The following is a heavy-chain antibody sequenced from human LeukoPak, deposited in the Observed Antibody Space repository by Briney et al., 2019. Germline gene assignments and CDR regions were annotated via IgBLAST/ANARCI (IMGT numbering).Heavy chain of an antibody. J-gene: IGHJ4*02. D-gene: IGHD3-3*02. Sequence: GGSLRLSCAASGFTFGTNAMSWVRQAPGEGLEWVSGIGGDDSTHYAESVKGRFTISRDNSKNTLYLQMNSLETEDTAIYYCAKDLHFWSGIDYWGQGTLVTVSS. CDR1: GFTFGTNA. CDR3: AKDLHFWSGIDY. CDR2: IGGDDST. V-gene: IGHV3-23*01.